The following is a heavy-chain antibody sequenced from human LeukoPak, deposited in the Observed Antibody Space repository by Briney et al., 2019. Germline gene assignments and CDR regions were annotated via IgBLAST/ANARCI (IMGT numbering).Heavy chain of an antibody. J-gene: IGHJ4*02. CDR2: IYPGDSNT. CDR1: GYSFTIYW. D-gene: IGHD3-22*01. V-gene: IGHV5-51*01. Sequence: GESLKISCKGSGYSFTIYWIGWVRQMPGKGLERMGIIYPGDSNTRYSPSFQGQVTISADKSVSTAYLQWSSLKASDTAMYYCAIDPYYYDGSGSLDYWGQGTLVTVSS. CDR3: AIDPYYYDGSGSLDY.